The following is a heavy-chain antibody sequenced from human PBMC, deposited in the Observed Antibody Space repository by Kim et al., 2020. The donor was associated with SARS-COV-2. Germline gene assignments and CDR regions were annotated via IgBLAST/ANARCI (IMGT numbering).Heavy chain of an antibody. D-gene: IGHD1-26*01. CDR3: ARDFRRSGSYYRYYYMDV. J-gene: IGHJ6*03. Sequence: KGRFTISRDNSKNTLYLQMNSLRAEDTAVYYCARDFRRSGSYYRYYYMDVWGKGTTVTVSS. V-gene: IGHV3-66*01.